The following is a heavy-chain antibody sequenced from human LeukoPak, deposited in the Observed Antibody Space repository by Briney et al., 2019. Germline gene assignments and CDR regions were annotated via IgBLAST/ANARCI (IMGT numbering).Heavy chain of an antibody. J-gene: IGHJ6*02. D-gene: IGHD5-18*01. CDR3: ARDLLPYSSPSYTRPTYYYYGMDV. CDR2: ISYDGSNK. V-gene: IGHV3-30-3*01. CDR1: GFTFSSYA. Sequence: GGSLRLSCAASGFTFSSYAMHWVRQAPGKGLEWVAVISYDGSNKYYADSVKGRFTISRDNSKNTLYLQMNSLRAEDTAVYYCARDLLPYSSPSYTRPTYYYYGMDVWGQGTAVTVSS.